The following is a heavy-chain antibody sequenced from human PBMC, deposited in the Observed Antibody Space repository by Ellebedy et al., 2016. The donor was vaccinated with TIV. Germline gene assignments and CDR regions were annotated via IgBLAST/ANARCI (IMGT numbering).Heavy chain of an antibody. J-gene: IGHJ3*02. V-gene: IGHV4-39*01. CDR1: GGSISSYY. D-gene: IGHD3-22*01. CDR3: ARGPSPESYYYDSSGYTIPRGRAFDI. Sequence: MPGGSLRLSCTVSGGSISSYYWGWIRQPPGKGLEWIGSIYYSGSTYYNPSLKSRVTISVDTSKNQFSLKLSSVTAADTAVYYCARGPSPESYYYDSSGYTIPRGRAFDIWGQGTMVTVSS. CDR2: IYYSGST.